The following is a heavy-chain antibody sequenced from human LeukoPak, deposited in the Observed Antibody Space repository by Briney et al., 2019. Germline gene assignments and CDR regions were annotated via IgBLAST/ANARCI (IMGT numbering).Heavy chain of an antibody. CDR1: GGSFSGYY. D-gene: IGHD4-23*01. V-gene: IGHV4-34*01. CDR3: ALRWKARLDY. Sequence: SETLSLTCAVYGGSFSGYYWSWIRQPPGKGLEWIGEINHSGSTNYNPSLKSRVTISVDTSKNQFSLKLSSVTAADTAVYYRALRWKARLDYWGQGTLVTVSS. CDR2: INHSGST. J-gene: IGHJ4*02.